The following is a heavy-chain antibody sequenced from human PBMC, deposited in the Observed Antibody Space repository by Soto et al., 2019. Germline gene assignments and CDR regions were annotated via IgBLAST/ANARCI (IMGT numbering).Heavy chain of an antibody. J-gene: IGHJ6*02. V-gene: IGHV4-30-4*01. CDR3: ASDIGGVDYYYYGMDV. CDR1: GGSISSGDYY. D-gene: IGHD2-2*01. CDR2: IYYSGST. Sequence: QVQLQESGPGLVKPSQTLSLTCTVSGGSISSGDYYWSWIRQPPGKGLEWIGYIYYSGSTYYNPSLLRRVHIQVDTSTIQCSRQLSPVTAADTAVYYCASDIGGVDYYYYGMDVWGQGTTVTVSS.